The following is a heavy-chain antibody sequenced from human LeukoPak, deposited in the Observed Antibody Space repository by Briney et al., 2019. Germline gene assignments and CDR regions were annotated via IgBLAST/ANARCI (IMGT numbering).Heavy chain of an antibody. CDR3: ARGLSAAGTLDY. V-gene: IGHV4-39*07. Sequence: SETLSLTCTVSGGSISSSSYYWGWIRQPPGKGLEWIGSIYYSGSTYYNPSLKSRVTISVDTSKNQFSLKLSSVTAADTAVYYCARGLSAAGTLDYWGQGTLVTVSS. CDR1: GGSISSSSYY. D-gene: IGHD6-13*01. J-gene: IGHJ4*02. CDR2: IYYSGST.